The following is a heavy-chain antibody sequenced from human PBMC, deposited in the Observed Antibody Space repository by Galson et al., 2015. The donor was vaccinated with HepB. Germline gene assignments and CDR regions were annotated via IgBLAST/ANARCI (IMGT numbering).Heavy chain of an antibody. V-gene: IGHV4-4*07. Sequence: TLSLTCTVSGGSISSYYRSWIRQPAGKGLEWIGRIYTSGSTNYNPSLKSRVTMSVDTSKNQFSLKLSSVTAADTAVYYCARDITMVRGFINWFDPWGQGTLVTVSS. J-gene: IGHJ5*02. CDR2: IYTSGST. D-gene: IGHD3-10*01. CDR1: GGSISSYY. CDR3: ARDITMVRGFINWFDP.